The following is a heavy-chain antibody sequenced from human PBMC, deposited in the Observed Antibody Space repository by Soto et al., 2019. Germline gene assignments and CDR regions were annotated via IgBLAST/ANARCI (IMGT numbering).Heavy chain of an antibody. CDR3: ARDGAVTVTTSYFDY. D-gene: IGHD4-17*01. V-gene: IGHV1-69*12. CDR1: GGTFSRNA. J-gene: IGHJ4*02. Sequence: QVQLVQSGAEVKKPGSSVKVSCKASGGTFSRNAINWMRQAPGQGLEWMGGIIPLFGTTNYAQNFQGRVTITADESTNTAYMELSSLRSEDTDVYYCARDGAVTVTTSYFDYWGQGTLVSVSS. CDR2: IIPLFGTT.